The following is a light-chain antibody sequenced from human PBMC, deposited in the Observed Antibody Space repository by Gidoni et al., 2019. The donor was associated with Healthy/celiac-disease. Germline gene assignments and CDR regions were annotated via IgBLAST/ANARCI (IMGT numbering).Light chain of an antibody. Sequence: QSALTQPASVSGSPGQSITISCTGTSIDVGGYNYVSWYQQHPGKAPKLMIYDVSNRPSGVSNRFSGSKSGNTASLTISGLQAEDEADYYCSSYTSSRTHVFGTGTKVTVL. V-gene: IGLV2-14*01. J-gene: IGLJ1*01. CDR1: SIDVGGYNY. CDR2: DVS. CDR3: SSYTSSRTHV.